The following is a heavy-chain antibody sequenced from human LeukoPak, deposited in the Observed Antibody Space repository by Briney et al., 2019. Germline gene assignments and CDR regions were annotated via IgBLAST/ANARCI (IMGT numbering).Heavy chain of an antibody. Sequence: PSETLSLTCTVSGYSISSGYYWGWIRQPPGKGLEWIGSIYHSGSTCYNPSLKSRVTISVDTSKNQFSLKLSSVTAADTAVYYCARVTIVRGVTFDYWGQGTLVTVSS. CDR2: IYHSGST. CDR1: GYSISSGYY. D-gene: IGHD3-10*01. J-gene: IGHJ4*02. CDR3: ARVTIVRGVTFDY. V-gene: IGHV4-38-2*02.